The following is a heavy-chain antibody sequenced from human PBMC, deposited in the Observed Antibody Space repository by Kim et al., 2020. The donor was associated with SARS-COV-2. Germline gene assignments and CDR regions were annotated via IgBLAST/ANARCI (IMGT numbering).Heavy chain of an antibody. Sequence: SETLSLTCAVYGGSFSGYYWSWIRQPPGKGLEWIGEINHSGSTNYNPSLKSRVTISVDTSKNQFSLKLSSVTAADTAVYYCARGITMVGGFDYWGQGTLVTVSS. CDR1: GGSFSGYY. CDR3: ARGITMVGGFDY. D-gene: IGHD3-10*01. J-gene: IGHJ4*02. V-gene: IGHV4-34*01. CDR2: INHSGST.